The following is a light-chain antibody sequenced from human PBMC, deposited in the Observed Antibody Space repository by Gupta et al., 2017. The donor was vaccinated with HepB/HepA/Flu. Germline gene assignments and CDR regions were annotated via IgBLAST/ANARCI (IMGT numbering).Light chain of an antibody. J-gene: IGLJ3*02. V-gene: IGLV3-25*03. CDR3: QSADSRGTDNWV. CDR1: ALTKQY. Sequence: SSELTQPPSVSVSPGQTARITCSGDALTKQYAYWYQQKPGQAPVLVIYKDSERHSGIPERFSGSSSGTTVTLTISGVQAEDEADYYCQSADSRGTDNWVFGGGTKLTVL. CDR2: KDS.